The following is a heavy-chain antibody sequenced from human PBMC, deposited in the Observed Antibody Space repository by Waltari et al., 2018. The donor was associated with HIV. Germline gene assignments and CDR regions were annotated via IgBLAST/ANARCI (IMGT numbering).Heavy chain of an antibody. CDR1: GDPITSHISY. Sequence: QLQLQESGTGLVKPSETLSLTCTVSGDPITSHISYWPWTRQPPGMGLEWLGSLYAVGRTSSNPSLQGRVTISVDTSKNQFSLKLSSVTAADTAVYYCTRSPRTVVAGTDYWGQGTLVTVSS. CDR3: TRSPRTVVAGTDY. D-gene: IGHD6-19*01. V-gene: IGHV4-39*01. J-gene: IGHJ4*02. CDR2: LYAVGRT.